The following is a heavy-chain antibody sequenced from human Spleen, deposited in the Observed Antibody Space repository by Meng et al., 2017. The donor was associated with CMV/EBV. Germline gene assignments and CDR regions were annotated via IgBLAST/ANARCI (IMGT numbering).Heavy chain of an antibody. CDR3: ARGGIVGATGHFQH. J-gene: IGHJ1*01. CDR1: GDSVSSNSAA. Sequence: SCAISGDSVSSNSAAWNWIRQSPSRGLEWLGRTYYRSKWYNDYAVSVKSRITINPDTSKNQFSLQLNSVTPEDTAVYYCARGGIVGATGHFQHWGQGTLVTVSS. CDR2: TYYRSKWYN. D-gene: IGHD1-26*01. V-gene: IGHV6-1*01.